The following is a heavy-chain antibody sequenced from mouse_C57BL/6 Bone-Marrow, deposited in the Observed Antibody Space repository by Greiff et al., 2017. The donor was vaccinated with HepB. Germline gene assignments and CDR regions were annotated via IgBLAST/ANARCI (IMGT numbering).Heavy chain of an antibody. V-gene: IGHV5-16*01. CDR2: INYDGSST. D-gene: IGHD1-1*01. J-gene: IGHJ2*01. CDR3: ARDGGKYGNFDY. Sequence: EVHLVESEGGLVQPGSSMKLSCTASGFTFSDYYMAWVRQVPEKGLEWVANINYDGSSTYYLDSLKSRFIISRDNAKNILYLQMSSLKSEDTATYYCARDGGKYGNFDYWGQGTTLTVSS. CDR1: GFTFSDYY.